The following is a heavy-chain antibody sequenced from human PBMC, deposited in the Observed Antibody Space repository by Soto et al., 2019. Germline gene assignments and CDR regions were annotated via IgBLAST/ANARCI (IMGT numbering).Heavy chain of an antibody. D-gene: IGHD2-2*01. V-gene: IGHV3-66*01. CDR1: GVTVSSHY. Sequence: EVQLVESGGGLVQPGGSLRLSCAASGVTVSSHYMSWVRQAPGKGLEWVSVMYSGGSTYYADSVKGRFILSRDNYKNTLYLQMASLRVEDTAVYYCAIDSSLHQPLFYGMDIWGQGTTVTVSS. CDR2: MYSGGST. J-gene: IGHJ6*02. CDR3: AIDSSLHQPLFYGMDI.